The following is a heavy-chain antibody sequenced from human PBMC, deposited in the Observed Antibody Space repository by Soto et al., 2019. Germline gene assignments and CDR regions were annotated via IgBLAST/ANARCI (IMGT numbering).Heavy chain of an antibody. J-gene: IGHJ4*02. CDR2: ISASGEAT. CDR1: GFTFSNYG. Sequence: EVQLLESGGALVQPGGSLSLSCAASGFTFSNYGMSWVRQAPGKGLEWVSAISASGEATYYVASVNGRLTISRGNSKDTLNLPMNFLRVEDTAVYYCATGSPSTGRPSNYWGQGALVTVSS. V-gene: IGHV3-23*01. CDR3: ATGSPSTGRPSNY.